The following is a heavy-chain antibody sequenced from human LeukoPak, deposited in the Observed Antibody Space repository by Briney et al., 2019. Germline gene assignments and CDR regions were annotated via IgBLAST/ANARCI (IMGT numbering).Heavy chain of an antibody. CDR1: GFIFSDYY. Sequence: GGSLRLSCAASGFIFSDYYMSWIRQAPGRGLEWVSYIDHSGGSMYYVDSVKGRFTISRDNTKNSLYLQMNGLRAEDTAVYYCARGRDYIFSSGLGEDTFDIWGQGTVVTVSS. V-gene: IGHV3-11*04. D-gene: IGHD3-10*01. CDR2: IDHSGGSM. J-gene: IGHJ3*02. CDR3: ARGRDYIFSSGLGEDTFDI.